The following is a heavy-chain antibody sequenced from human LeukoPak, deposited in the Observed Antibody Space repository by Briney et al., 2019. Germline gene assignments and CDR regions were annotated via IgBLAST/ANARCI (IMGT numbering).Heavy chain of an antibody. J-gene: IGHJ4*02. CDR2: ISWNSGSI. CDR3: AKGNIAVADQVDY. D-gene: IGHD6-19*01. V-gene: IGHV3-9*01. CDR1: GFTFDDYA. Sequence: AGGSLRLSCAASGFTFDDYAMHWVRQAPGKGLEWVSGISWNSGSIGYADSVKGRFTISRDNAKNSLYLQMNSLRAEDTALYYCAKGNIAVADQVDYWGQGTLVTVSS.